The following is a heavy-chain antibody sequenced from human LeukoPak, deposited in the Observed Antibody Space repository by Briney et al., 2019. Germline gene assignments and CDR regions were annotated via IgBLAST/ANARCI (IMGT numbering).Heavy chain of an antibody. Sequence: SVKVSCKASGGTFSSYAISWVRQAPGQGLEWMGGIIPIFGTANYAQKFQGRVTITADESTSTAYMELSSLRSEDTAVYYRVVYCSSTSCYLDYWGQGTLVTVSS. CDR3: VVYCSSTSCYLDY. CDR1: GGTFSSYA. CDR2: IIPIFGTA. D-gene: IGHD2-2*01. J-gene: IGHJ4*02. V-gene: IGHV1-69*01.